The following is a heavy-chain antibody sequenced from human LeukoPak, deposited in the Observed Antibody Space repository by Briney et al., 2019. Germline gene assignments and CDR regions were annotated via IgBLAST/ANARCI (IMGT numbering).Heavy chain of an antibody. Sequence: SVKVSCKASGGTFSSYAISWVRQAPGQGLEWMGGIIPIFGTANYAQKFQGRVTITADKSTSTAYMELSSLRSEDTAVYYCARAERESSSGPGKHYYYYMDVWGKGTTVTVSS. J-gene: IGHJ6*03. CDR1: GGTFSSYA. CDR2: IIPIFGTA. CDR3: ARAERESSSGPGKHYYYYMDV. D-gene: IGHD6-13*01. V-gene: IGHV1-69*06.